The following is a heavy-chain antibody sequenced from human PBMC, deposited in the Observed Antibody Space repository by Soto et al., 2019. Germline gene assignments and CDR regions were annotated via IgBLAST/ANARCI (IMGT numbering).Heavy chain of an antibody. J-gene: IGHJ5*01. CDR3: AREYCISTSCFNWFDP. V-gene: IGHV1-69*13. Sequence: ASVKVSCKVSGGTFGRHGISWVRQAPGQGLEWMGGIIPIFGTTNYAQRFQGRVTITADESTSTAYMELSSLRSEDTALYYCAREYCISTSCFNWFDPWGQGTLVTVSS. D-gene: IGHD2-2*01. CDR1: GGTFGRHG. CDR2: IIPIFGTT.